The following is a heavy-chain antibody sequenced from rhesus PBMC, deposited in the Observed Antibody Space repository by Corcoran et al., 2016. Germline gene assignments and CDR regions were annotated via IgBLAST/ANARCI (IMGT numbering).Heavy chain of an antibody. J-gene: IGHJ4*01. CDR2: FYGGSGNT. Sequence: QVQLQESGPGLVKPSETLSLTCAVYGGSISDYYYWSWIRQPPGKGLEWIGQFYGGSGNTYHNPSLRIRVTISKDTSKNQFSLKLSSVTAADTAVYYCARGGYEYSNSEYFDYWGQGVLVTVSS. CDR3: ARGGYEYSNSEYFDY. V-gene: IGHV4-143*01. D-gene: IGHD4-23*01. CDR1: GGSISDYYY.